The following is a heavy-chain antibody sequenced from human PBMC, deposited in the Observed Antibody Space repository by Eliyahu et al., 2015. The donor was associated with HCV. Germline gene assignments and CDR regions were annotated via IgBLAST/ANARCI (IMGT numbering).Heavy chain of an antibody. J-gene: IGHJ6*02. CDR2: IIPXFGTA. Sequence: QVQLVQSGAEVKKPGSSVKVSCKASGGTFSSYAISWVRQAPGQGLEWKGGIIPXFGTANYAQKFQGRVTITADESTSTAYMELSSLRSEDTAVYYCARDRALGYCSGGSCYSGGYYGMDVWGQGTTVTVSS. V-gene: IGHV1-69*01. CDR3: ARDRALGYCSGGSCYSGGYYGMDV. D-gene: IGHD2-15*01. CDR1: GGTFSSYA.